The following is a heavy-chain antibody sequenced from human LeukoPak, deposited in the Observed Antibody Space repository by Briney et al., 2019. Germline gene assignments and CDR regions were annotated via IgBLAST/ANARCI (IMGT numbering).Heavy chain of an antibody. V-gene: IGHV1-18*01. D-gene: IGHD2-21*02. Sequence: GASVNVSCKASGYTFTNHGITWVRQAPGQGLEWMGWISAHDGNTNYAQKLQGRVTMTTDTSTSIAYMELRSLRSDDTTMYYCARAWIMVTSHLDFWGQGTLVTVSS. CDR3: ARAWIMVTSHLDF. J-gene: IGHJ4*02. CDR1: GYTFTNHG. CDR2: ISAHDGNT.